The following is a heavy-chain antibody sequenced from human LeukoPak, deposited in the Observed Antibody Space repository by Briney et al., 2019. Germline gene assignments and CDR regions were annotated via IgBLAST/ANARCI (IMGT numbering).Heavy chain of an antibody. CDR2: IYSGGST. CDR3: ASGSGSYRTPYYYMDV. J-gene: IGHJ6*03. D-gene: IGHD3-10*01. CDR1: GFTVSSNY. V-gene: IGHV3-53*01. Sequence: GGSLRLSCAASGFTVSSNYMSWVRQAPGKGLEWVSVIYSGGSTYYADSVKGRFTISRDNSKNTLYLQMNNLRAEDTAVYYCASGSGSYRTPYYYMDVWGKGATVTVSS.